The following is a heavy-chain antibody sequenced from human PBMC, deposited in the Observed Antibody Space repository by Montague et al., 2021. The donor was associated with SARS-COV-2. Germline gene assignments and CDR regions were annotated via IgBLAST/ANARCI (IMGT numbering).Heavy chain of an antibody. Sequence: CTISGDSVSSNSATWNWVRQSPSRGLEWLGRTYYRSKWYNDYAVALRGRLTVNPDASKNEFSLELNYVTPEDTAVYYCVRYSGWFYFDFWGQGTLVTVSS. D-gene: IGHD6-19*01. CDR2: TYYRSKWYN. CDR3: VRYSGWFYFDF. CDR1: GDSVSSNSAT. J-gene: IGHJ4*02. V-gene: IGHV6-1*01.